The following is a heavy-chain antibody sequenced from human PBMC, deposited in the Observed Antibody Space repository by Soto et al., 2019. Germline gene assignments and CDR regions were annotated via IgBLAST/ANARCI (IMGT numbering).Heavy chain of an antibody. CDR3: ARARVAATRPWFDP. CDR2: MNPNNGDA. V-gene: IGHV1-2*02. CDR1: GYTFTGYY. J-gene: IGHJ5*02. D-gene: IGHD2-15*01. Sequence: ASVKVSCKASGYTFTGYYINWVRQAPGQGLEWMGWMNPNNGDAKYAPRFQGRVTMTRDTSTTTAYLELTRLRSDDTATFYCARARVAATRPWFDPWGQGTLVTVSS.